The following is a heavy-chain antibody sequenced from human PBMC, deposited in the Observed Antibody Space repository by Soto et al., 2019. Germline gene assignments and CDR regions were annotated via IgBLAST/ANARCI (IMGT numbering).Heavy chain of an antibody. CDR1: GGTFSSYA. CDR2: IIPIFGTA. D-gene: IGHD3-22*01. V-gene: IGHV1-69*13. CDR3: ARMAYSYDSSGYYFDY. Sequence: ASVKVSCKASGGTFSSYAIGWVRQAPGQGLEWMGGIIPIFGTANYAQKFQGRVTIPADESTSTAYMELSSLRSEDTAVYYCARMAYSYDSSGYYFDYWGQGTLVTVSS. J-gene: IGHJ4*02.